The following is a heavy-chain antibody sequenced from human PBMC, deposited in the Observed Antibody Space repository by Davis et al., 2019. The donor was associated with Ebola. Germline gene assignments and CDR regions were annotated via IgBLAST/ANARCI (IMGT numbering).Heavy chain of an antibody. CDR2: IYSGGST. J-gene: IGHJ6*02. CDR1: GFPVSSNY. Sequence: GESLKISCAASGFPVSSNYMSWVRQAPGKGLEWVSIIYSGGSTSFADSVKGRFTFSRDNSKNTLYLQMNSLRAEDTAVYYCAKGSLYGSRSITAGMDVWGQGTTVTVSS. V-gene: IGHV3-53*01. D-gene: IGHD4-17*01. CDR3: AKGSLYGSRSITAGMDV.